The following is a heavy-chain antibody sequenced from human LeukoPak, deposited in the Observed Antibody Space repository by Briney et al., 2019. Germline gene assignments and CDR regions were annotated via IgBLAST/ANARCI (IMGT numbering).Heavy chain of an antibody. J-gene: IGHJ6*03. D-gene: IGHD5-18*01. CDR3: ARGRGYGYGLWVYYYYYMDV. CDR1: GGSISSSSYY. CDR2: IYYSGST. Sequence: SETLSLTCTVSGGSISSSSYYWGWIRQPPGKGLEWIGSIYYSGSTYYNPSLKSRVTISVDTSKNQFSLKLSSVTAADTAVYYCARGRGYGYGLWVYYYYYMDVWGKGTTVTVSS. V-gene: IGHV4-39*07.